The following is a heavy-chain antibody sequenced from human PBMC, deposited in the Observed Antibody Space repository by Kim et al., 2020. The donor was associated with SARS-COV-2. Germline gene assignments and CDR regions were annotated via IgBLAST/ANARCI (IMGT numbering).Heavy chain of an antibody. V-gene: IGHV4-38-2*02. CDR1: GYSISSGYY. Sequence: SETLSLTCTVSGYSISSGYYWGWIRQPPGEGLVWIGSIYHSGSTYYNPSLKSRVTISVDTSKNQFSLKLSSVTAADTAVYYCARGPDDIVVVPAAMGSGYYFDYWGQGTLVTVSS. J-gene: IGHJ4*02. CDR3: ARGPDDIVVVPAAMGSGYYFDY. D-gene: IGHD2-2*01. CDR2: IYHSGST.